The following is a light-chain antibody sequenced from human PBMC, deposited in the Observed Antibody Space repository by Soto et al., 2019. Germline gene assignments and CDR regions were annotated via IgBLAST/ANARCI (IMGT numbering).Light chain of an antibody. J-gene: IGKJ4*01. V-gene: IGKV3-11*01. CDR3: QQRSKWLT. CDR1: QSVSSY. CDR2: DAS. Sequence: EIVLTQSPATLSLSPGERATLSCRASQSVSSYLAWYQQKPGQAPRLLIYDASNRATVIPARFSGSGSGTDFTLTISSLEPEDFAVYYCQQRSKWLTFGGGNKVEIK.